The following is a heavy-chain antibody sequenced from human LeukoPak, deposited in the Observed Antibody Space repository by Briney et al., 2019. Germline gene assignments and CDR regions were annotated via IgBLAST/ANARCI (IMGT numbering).Heavy chain of an antibody. CDR2: IVVGSGNT. J-gene: IGHJ4*02. CDR1: GFTFTSSV. CDR3: AAERGGTAMVEPGFDY. Sequence: SVKVSCKASGFTFTSSVMQWVRQARGQRLEWIGWIVVGSGNTNYAQKSQERVTITRDMSTSTAYMELSSLRSEDTAVYYCAAERGGTAMVEPGFDYWGQGTLVTVSS. V-gene: IGHV1-58*02. D-gene: IGHD5-18*01.